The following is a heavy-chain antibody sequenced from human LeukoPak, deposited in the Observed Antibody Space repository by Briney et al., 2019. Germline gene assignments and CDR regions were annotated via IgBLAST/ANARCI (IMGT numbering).Heavy chain of an antibody. CDR1: GYTLTELS. Sequence: ASVKASCKVSGYTLTELSMHWVRQAPGKGLEWMGWMNPNSGNTGYAQKFQSRVTITRNTSISTAYMELSSLTSEDTAVYYCARVIVVVPAAQIRFDPWGQGTLVTVSS. V-gene: IGHV1-8*03. D-gene: IGHD2-2*01. CDR2: MNPNSGNT. CDR3: ARVIVVVPAAQIRFDP. J-gene: IGHJ5*02.